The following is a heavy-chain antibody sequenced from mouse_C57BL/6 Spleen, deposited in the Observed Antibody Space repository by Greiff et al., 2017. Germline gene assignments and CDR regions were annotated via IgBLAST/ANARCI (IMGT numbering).Heavy chain of an antibody. Sequence: EVQLQQSGPELVKPGASVKISCKASGYTFTDYYMNWVKQSHGKSLEWIGDINPNNGGTSYNQKFKGKATLTVDKSSSTAYMELRSLTSEDSAVYYCAGGAYYGSADYWGQGTTLTVSS. CDR2: INPNNGGT. V-gene: IGHV1-26*01. J-gene: IGHJ2*01. D-gene: IGHD1-1*01. CDR1: GYTFTDYY. CDR3: AGGAYYGSADY.